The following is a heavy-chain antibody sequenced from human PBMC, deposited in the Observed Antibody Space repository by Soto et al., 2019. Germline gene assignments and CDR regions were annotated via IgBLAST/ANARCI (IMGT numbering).Heavy chain of an antibody. V-gene: IGHV1-3*01. Sequence: ASVKVSCKASGYTFTIYAMHWVRQAPGQRLEWMGWINAGNGNTKYSQKFQGRVTITRDTSASTAYTELSSLRSEDTAVYYCASSYCISTSCPPYYGMDVWGQGTTVTVSS. J-gene: IGHJ6*02. CDR3: ASSYCISTSCPPYYGMDV. CDR2: INAGNGNT. D-gene: IGHD2-2*01. CDR1: GYTFTIYA.